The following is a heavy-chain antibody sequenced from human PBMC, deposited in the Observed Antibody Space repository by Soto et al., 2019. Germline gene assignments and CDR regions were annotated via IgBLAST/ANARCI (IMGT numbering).Heavy chain of an antibody. D-gene: IGHD3-22*01. CDR2: FDPEDGET. J-gene: IGHJ4*02. V-gene: IGHV1-24*01. CDR1: GYTLTELF. CDR3: ATSPSSGYYYFDY. Sequence: QDQLVHSGAEEKPPGSSVNVCCKVSGYTLTELFLHGGRHAPREGLEWMGGFDPEDGETIYAQKFQGRVTMTEDTSTDTAYMELSSLRSEDTAVYYCATSPSSGYYYFDYWGQGTLVTVSS.